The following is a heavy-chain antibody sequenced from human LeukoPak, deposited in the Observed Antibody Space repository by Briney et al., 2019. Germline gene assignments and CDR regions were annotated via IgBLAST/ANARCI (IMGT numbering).Heavy chain of an antibody. CDR3: ARAVVVVTAPDY. CDR1: GFTFSTSG. D-gene: IGHD2-21*02. Sequence: GGSLRLSRAASGFTFSTSGMNWVRQAPGKGLEWVSYISSGSSTIYYADSVKGRFTISRDNAKNSLYLQMNSLRAEDTAVYYCARAVVVVTAPDYWGQGTLVTVSS. CDR2: ISSGSSTI. V-gene: IGHV3-48*01. J-gene: IGHJ4*02.